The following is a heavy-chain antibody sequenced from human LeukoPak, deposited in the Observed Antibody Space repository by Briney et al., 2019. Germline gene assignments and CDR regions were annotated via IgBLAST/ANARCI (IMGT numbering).Heavy chain of an antibody. CDR2: IYNGKT. V-gene: IGHV1-18*01. J-gene: IGHJ4*02. Sequence: GASVKVSCKTSGYSFTCYGIAWVRHAPGQGLEWMSWIYNGKTNYAQNLQGRVTVTTETSTTTAYMELRSLKAEDTAVYYCTRDRSTSGSQNYWGQGTLVTVSS. CDR1: GYSFTCYG. D-gene: IGHD1-26*01. CDR3: TRDRSTSGSQNY.